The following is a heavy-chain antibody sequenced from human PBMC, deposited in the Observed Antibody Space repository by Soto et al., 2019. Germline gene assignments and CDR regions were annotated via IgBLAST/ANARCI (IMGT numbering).Heavy chain of an antibody. D-gene: IGHD3-10*01. Sequence: KESGPTLVKPTQTLTLTCSISGFSVTTSEVGVGWIRQPPGKGLEWIGYIYYSGSTYYNPSLKSRVTISVDTSKNQFSLKLSSVTAADTAVYYCARAYYYGSGRIDYWGQGTLVTVSS. CDR1: GFSVTTSEVG. J-gene: IGHJ4*02. V-gene: IGHV4-30-4*08. CDR3: ARAYYYGSGRIDY. CDR2: IYYSGST.